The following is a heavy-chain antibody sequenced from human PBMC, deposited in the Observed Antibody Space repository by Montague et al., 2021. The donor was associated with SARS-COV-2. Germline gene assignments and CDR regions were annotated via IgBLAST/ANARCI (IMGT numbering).Heavy chain of an antibody. CDR3: ARGYSGYDDPTGFGP. D-gene: IGHD5-12*01. CDR2: IYYSGST. V-gene: IGHV4-39*01. Sequence: SETLSLTCTVSGGSISSSSYYWGWIRQPPGKGLEWIGSIYYSGSTYYNPSLKSRVTISVDTSKNQFSLKLSSVTAADTAVYYCARGYSGYDDPTGFGPWGQGTLVTVSS. CDR1: GGSISSSSYY. J-gene: IGHJ5*02.